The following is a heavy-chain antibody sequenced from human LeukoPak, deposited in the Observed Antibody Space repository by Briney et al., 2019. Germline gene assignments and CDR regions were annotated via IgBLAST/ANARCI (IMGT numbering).Heavy chain of an antibody. CDR1: GYTFSSYG. D-gene: IGHD5/OR15-5a*01. CDR2: IIPILGIA. Sequence: SVKVSCKASGYTFSSYGISWVRQAPGQGLEWMGRIIPILGIANYAQKFQGRVTITADKSTSTAYMEVRSLRSEDTAVYYCASVFETSTNWEVFDIWGQGTMVSVSS. CDR3: ASVFETSTNWEVFDI. J-gene: IGHJ3*02. V-gene: IGHV1-69*04.